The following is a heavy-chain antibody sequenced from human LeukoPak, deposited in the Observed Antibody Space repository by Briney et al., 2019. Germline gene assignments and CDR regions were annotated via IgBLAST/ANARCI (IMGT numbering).Heavy chain of an antibody. CDR3: ARREVEMRASASGNWLGP. CDR1: GGSISSSY. Sequence: SETLSLTCTVSGGSISSSYWTWVRQPPGKGLEWIGRISYSGTTNYNPSLKSRVTISSDTSKNQFPLKLTSVTAADTAVYYCARREVEMRASASGNWLGPWGQGTLVTVSS. V-gene: IGHV4-59*08. CDR2: ISYSGTT. J-gene: IGHJ5*02. D-gene: IGHD3-10*01.